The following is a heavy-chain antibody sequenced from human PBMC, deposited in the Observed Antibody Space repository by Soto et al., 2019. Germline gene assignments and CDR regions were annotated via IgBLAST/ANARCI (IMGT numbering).Heavy chain of an antibody. Sequence: PGGSVRLSCAASGFTFSSYWMHWVRQAPGKGLVWVSRINSDGSSTSYADSVKGRFTISRDNAKNTLYLQMNSLRAEDTAVYYCARGITIVRGVIIGYGMAFWAQGTTVTVS. V-gene: IGHV3-74*01. J-gene: IGHJ6*02. CDR2: INSDGSST. CDR1: GFTFSSYW. CDR3: ARGITIVRGVIIGYGMAF. D-gene: IGHD3-10*01.